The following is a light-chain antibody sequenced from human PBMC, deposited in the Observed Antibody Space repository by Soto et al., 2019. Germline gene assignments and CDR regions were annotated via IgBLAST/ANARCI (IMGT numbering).Light chain of an antibody. CDR1: QSVSSY. J-gene: IGKJ5*01. Sequence: EIVLTQSPATLSLSPGERATLSCRASQSVSSYLAWYQQKPGQAPRLLIYDASNRATGIPDRFSGSGSGTDFTLTISRLEPEDFATYYCQQANSFPLTFGQGTRLEIK. V-gene: IGKV3-11*01. CDR2: DAS. CDR3: QQANSFPLT.